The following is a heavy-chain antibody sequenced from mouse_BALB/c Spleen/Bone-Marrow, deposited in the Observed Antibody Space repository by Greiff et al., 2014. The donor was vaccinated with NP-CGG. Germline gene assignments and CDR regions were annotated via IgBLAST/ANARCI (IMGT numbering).Heavy chain of an antibody. D-gene: IGHD3-3*01. J-gene: IGHJ2*01. CDR1: GYTFTSYY. Sequence: VQLQQSGPELVKPGASVKMSCKASGYTFTSYYIHWVKQRPGQGLEWIGWIYPGDGSTKYNEKFKGKTTLTADKSSSTAYMLLSSLTSEDSAIYFCARQGGPYYFDYWGQGTILTVSS. V-gene: IGHV1S56*01. CDR2: IYPGDGST. CDR3: ARQGGPYYFDY.